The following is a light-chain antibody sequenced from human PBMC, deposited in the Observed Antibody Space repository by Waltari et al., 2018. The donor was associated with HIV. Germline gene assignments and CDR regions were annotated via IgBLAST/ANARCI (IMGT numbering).Light chain of an antibody. V-gene: IGKV3-15*01. CDR3: QQYNNWPPT. J-gene: IGKJ1*01. Sequence: EIVMTQSPATLSVSPGERATISCRASQSVSSNLAWYQQKPGQAPRLLIYGASTRATGIPARFSGSGSGTEFTLTISSLQSEDFAVYCCQQYNNWPPTFGQGTKVEIK. CDR2: GAS. CDR1: QSVSSN.